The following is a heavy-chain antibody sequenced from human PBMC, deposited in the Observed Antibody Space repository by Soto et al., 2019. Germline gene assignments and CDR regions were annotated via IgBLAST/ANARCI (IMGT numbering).Heavy chain of an antibody. CDR1: GGSISRYY. J-gene: IGHJ4*02. Sequence: SETLSLTCTVSGGSISRYYWSWIRQPPGKGLEWIGYIYYSGSTNYNPSLKSRVTISVDTSKNQFSLKLSSVTAADTAVYYCGRRSATFFVYWCKGTLVSVSS. CDR2: IYYSGST. V-gene: IGHV4-59*01. CDR3: GRRSATFFVY. D-gene: IGHD3-3*02.